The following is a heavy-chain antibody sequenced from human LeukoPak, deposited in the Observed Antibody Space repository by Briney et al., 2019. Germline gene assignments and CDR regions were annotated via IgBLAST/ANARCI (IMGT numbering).Heavy chain of an antibody. CDR1: GFTFSSYW. CDR3: ARGRWLQLESYFDY. Sequence: GGSLRLSCAVSGFTFSSYWMHWVRQAPGKGLVWVARINSDGSSTSYPDPVKRRVTISRDNAKNTLYLQMNSLRADDTAVDYCARGRWLQLESYFDYWGQGTLVSVSS. D-gene: IGHD5-24*01. V-gene: IGHV3-74*01. J-gene: IGHJ4*02. CDR2: INSDGSST.